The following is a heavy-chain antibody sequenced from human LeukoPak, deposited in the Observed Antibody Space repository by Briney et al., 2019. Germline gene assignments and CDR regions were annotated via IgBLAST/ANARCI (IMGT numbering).Heavy chain of an antibody. D-gene: IGHD3-9*01. CDR2: IYATGST. Sequence: SQTLSLTCSVSGGSIGSGTHYWSWIRQPAGKGLEWIGRIYATGSTNYNPSLKSRVTMSVDTSKNQFSLKLTSVTAADTAVYYCARNADFDWFLDYWGQGTLISVSS. J-gene: IGHJ4*02. CDR1: GGSIGSGTHY. CDR3: ARNADFDWFLDY. V-gene: IGHV4-61*02.